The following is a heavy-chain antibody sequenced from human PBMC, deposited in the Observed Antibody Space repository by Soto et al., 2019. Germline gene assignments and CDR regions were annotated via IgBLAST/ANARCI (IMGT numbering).Heavy chain of an antibody. Sequence: QMQLEESGGGVVQPGGSLRLSCGSSGFSFNFYGMHWVRQAPGKGLEWVAFIWYDGTSKLYADSVKGRFTISRDNSRGTLFLRMNSLRAEDTAVYYCARDGTPQVFMEKGHYNSYAGMDAWGQGTTVLVSS. CDR1: GFSFNFYG. CDR2: IWYDGTSK. V-gene: IGHV3-33*01. D-gene: IGHD3-3*01. J-gene: IGHJ6*02. CDR3: ARDGTPQVFMEKGHYNSYAGMDA.